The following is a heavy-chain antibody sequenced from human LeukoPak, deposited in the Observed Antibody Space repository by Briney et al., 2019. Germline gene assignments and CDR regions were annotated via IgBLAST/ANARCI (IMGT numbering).Heavy chain of an antibody. D-gene: IGHD2-2*01. CDR2: ISGIGSNT. Sequence: GGSLRLSCAASGFTFSSYAMSWVRQAPGKGLERVSVISGIGSNTYYADSVKGWFTISRDNSKNTLYLQMNSLRAEDTAVYYCAKARAPCSSTSCPPGPDYWGQGTLVTVSS. CDR3: AKARAPCSSTSCPPGPDY. J-gene: IGHJ4*02. V-gene: IGHV3-23*01. CDR1: GFTFSSYA.